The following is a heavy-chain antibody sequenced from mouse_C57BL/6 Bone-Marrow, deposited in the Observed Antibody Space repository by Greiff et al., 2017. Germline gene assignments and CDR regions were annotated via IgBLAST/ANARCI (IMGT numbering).Heavy chain of an antibody. CDR2: IHPNSGST. V-gene: IGHV1-64*01. CDR3: ARGAAQANFREYYAMDD. D-gene: IGHD3-2*02. CDR1: GYTFTSYW. J-gene: IGHJ4*01. Sequence: QVQLQQPGAELVKPGASVKLSCKASGYTFTSYWMHWVKQRPGQGLEWIGMIHPNSGSTNYNEKFKSKATLTVDTSSSTAYMQLSSLTSEDSAVYYCARGAAQANFREYYAMDDWGQGTSVTVSS.